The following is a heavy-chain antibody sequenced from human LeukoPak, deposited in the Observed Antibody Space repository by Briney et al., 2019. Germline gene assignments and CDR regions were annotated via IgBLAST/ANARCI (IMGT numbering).Heavy chain of an antibody. CDR2: IGTAGDI. J-gene: IGHJ6*03. CDR3: ARDRGRYYMDV. Sequence: TGGSLRLSCAASGFTFSSYEMNWVRQAPGKGLEWASGIGTAGDIYYPGSVKGRFTISRENAKNSLYLQMNSLRAGDTAVYYCARDRGRYYMDVWGKGTTVTISS. CDR1: GFTFSSYE. D-gene: IGHD6-25*01. V-gene: IGHV3-13*01.